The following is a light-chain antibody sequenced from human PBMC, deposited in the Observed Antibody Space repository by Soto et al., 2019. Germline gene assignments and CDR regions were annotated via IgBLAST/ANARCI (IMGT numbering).Light chain of an antibody. V-gene: IGKV1-33*01. CDR2: DSS. CDR3: QQFENFPPT. Sequence: IQLTQSPSSLSASMGDRVTITCRASQGIINYLNWYQQKPGQAPKFLIYDSSILEIGVPSRFSGSGSGTDFTLTISGLQPEDIATYYCQQFENFPPTFGQGTKVDIK. J-gene: IGKJ1*01. CDR1: QGIINY.